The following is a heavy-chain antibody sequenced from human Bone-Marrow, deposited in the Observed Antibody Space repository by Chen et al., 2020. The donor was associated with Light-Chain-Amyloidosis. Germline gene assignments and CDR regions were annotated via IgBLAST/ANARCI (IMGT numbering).Heavy chain of an antibody. CDR2: ISYDANRD. J-gene: IGHJ4*02. Sequence: VQLLESGGGLVQPGGSLRLSCAASGFIFSNSAMSWVRQAPGKGLEWVALISYDANRDFYADSVKGRFTVSRDNSKNTLYLQMNSLRIEDTAVYYCAKARLYSGSYWGIVDYWGQGTLVTVSS. CDR3: AKARLYSGSYWGIVDY. D-gene: IGHD1-26*01. CDR1: GFIFSNSA. V-gene: IGHV3-30*18.